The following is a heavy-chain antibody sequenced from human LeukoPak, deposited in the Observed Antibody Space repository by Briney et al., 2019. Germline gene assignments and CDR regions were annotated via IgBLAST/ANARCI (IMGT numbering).Heavy chain of an antibody. CDR2: MRNRANSYTT. V-gene: IGHV3-72*01. D-gene: IGHD3-16*01. Sequence: GGSLRLSCAASGFTFSSYSMNWVRQAPGKGLEWVGRMRNRANSYTTENAASVKGRLTLSRDDSKRLVFLQLNSLKIEDTAVYYCARSPESGGNVFDIWGQGTMVTVSS. CDR3: ARSPESGGNVFDI. CDR1: GFTFSSYS. J-gene: IGHJ3*02.